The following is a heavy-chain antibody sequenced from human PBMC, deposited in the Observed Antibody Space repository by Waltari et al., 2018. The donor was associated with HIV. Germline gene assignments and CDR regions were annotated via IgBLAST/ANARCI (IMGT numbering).Heavy chain of an antibody. CDR1: AFTFTNYD. CDR3: ARGLRYDSSGYNYDDAFDI. V-gene: IGHV3-13*01. D-gene: IGHD3-22*01. J-gene: IGHJ3*02. Sequence: EVHLVESGGGLVQPGGSLKLPCSAPAFTFTNYDMHWVRQSTGKGLGWVAAFGTAGDTDYAGSVKGRVTISRENAKNSLYLQMNSLRAEYTAVYYCARGLRYDSSGYNYDDAFDIWGQGTMVTVSS. CDR2: FGTAGDT.